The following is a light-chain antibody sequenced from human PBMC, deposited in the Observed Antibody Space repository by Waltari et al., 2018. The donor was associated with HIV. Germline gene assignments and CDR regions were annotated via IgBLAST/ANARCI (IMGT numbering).Light chain of an antibody. CDR3: MQALQTPLT. V-gene: IGKV2-28*01. J-gene: IGKJ4*01. CDR1: QSLLHSNGYNY. CDR2: LGS. Sequence: DIVMTQSPLSLPVTPREPASISCRSSQSLLHSNGYNYLDWYLQKPGQSPQLLIYLGSNRASGVPDRFSGSGSGTDFTLKISRVEAEDVGVYYCMQALQTPLTFGGGTKVESK.